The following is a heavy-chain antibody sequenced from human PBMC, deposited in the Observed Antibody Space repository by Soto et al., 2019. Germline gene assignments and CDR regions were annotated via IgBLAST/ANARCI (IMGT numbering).Heavy chain of an antibody. J-gene: IGHJ4*02. CDR2: IRNKGNNYAT. V-gene: IGHV3-73*01. CDR3: TSRRDWTAVDPLDY. CDR1: GFTFSDSA. D-gene: IGHD5-18*01. Sequence: GGSLRLSCAASGFTFSDSATHWVRQASGKGLEWVGRIRNKGNNYATAYTASVKGRFTISRDDSKNTVYLQMNSLKIDDTAVYYCTSRRDWTAVDPLDYWGLGTLVTVSS.